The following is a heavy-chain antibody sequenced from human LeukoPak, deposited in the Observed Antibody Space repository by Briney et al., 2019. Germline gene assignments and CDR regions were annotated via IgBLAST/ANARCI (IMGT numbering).Heavy chain of an antibody. CDR3: ARTSSHAFDI. CDR2: IIPIFGTA. V-gene: IGHV1-69*05. CDR1: GGTFSSYA. D-gene: IGHD6-6*01. J-gene: IGHJ3*02. Sequence: ASVKVSCKASGGTFSSYAISWVRQAPGQGLEWMGGIIPIFGTANYAQKFQGRVTITTDESTSTAHMELSSLRSEDTAVYYCARTSSHAFDIWGQGTMVTVSS.